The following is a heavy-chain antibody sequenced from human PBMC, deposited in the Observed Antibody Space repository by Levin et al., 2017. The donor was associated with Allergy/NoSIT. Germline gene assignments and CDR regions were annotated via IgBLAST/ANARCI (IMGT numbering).Heavy chain of an antibody. CDR2: ISYDGSNK. Sequence: GGSLRLSCAASGFTFSSYAMHWVRQAPGKGLEWVAVISYDGSNKYYADSVKGRFTISRDNSMNTLYLQMNSLRAEDTAVYYCARTPLHLGELSPFDYWGQGTLVTVSS. J-gene: IGHJ4*02. D-gene: IGHD3-16*02. CDR1: GFTFSSYA. CDR3: ARTPLHLGELSPFDY. V-gene: IGHV3-30-3*01.